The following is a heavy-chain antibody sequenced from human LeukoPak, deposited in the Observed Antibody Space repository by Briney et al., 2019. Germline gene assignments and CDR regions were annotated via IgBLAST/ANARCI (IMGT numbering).Heavy chain of an antibody. CDR2: ISAYNGNT. V-gene: IGHV1-18*04. D-gene: IGHD2-15*01. J-gene: IGHJ4*02. CDR1: GYTFTSYY. CDR3: ARVYCSGGSCYETGDY. Sequence: GASVKVSCKASGYTFTSYYMHWVRQAPGQGLEWMGWISAYNGNTNYAQKLQGRVTMTTDTSTSTAYMELRSLRSDDTAVYYCARVYCSGGSCYETGDYWGQGTLVTVSS.